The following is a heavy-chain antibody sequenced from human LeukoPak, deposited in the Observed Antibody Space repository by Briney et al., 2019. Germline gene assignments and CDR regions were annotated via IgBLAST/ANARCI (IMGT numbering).Heavy chain of an antibody. D-gene: IGHD6-13*01. CDR2: ISGGNGAI. CDR1: GFNFNAYG. CDR3: ARHGSSWLVWCFDL. J-gene: IGHJ2*01. Sequence: GGSLRLSCVGSGFNFNAYGMNWVRQAPGEGLEWLAFISGGNGAIHYADSVKGRCTITRDNAKNSLFLHVNTLTVEDTAVYYCARHGSSWLVWCFDLWGRGTLVTVSS. V-gene: IGHV3-48*01.